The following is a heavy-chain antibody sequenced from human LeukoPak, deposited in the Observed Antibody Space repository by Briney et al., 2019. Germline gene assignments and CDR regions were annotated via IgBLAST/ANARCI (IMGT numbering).Heavy chain of an antibody. CDR3: TIDPGRDWFDP. CDR2: IRRKANNYAT. Sequence: GGSLRLSCAASGITGYSMHWVRQASGKGLEWVGRIRRKANNYATTYAASVKGRFTISRDDSKNTAYLQMNSLKTEDTAVYYCTIDPGRDWFDPWGQGTLVTVSS. J-gene: IGHJ5*02. D-gene: IGHD1-14*01. CDR1: GITGYS. V-gene: IGHV3-73*01.